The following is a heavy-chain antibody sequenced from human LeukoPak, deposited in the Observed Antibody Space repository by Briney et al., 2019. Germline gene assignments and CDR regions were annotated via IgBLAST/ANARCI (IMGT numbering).Heavy chain of an antibody. D-gene: IGHD3-10*01. J-gene: IGHJ6*04. CDR1: GYSFTSYW. CDR2: IYPGDSDT. V-gene: IGHV5-51*01. CDR3: ARQAGSGSYRHYYYGMDV. Sequence: GESLKISCKDSGYSFTSYWIGWVRQMPGKGLEWMGIIYPGDSDTRYSPSFQGQVTISADKSISTAYLQWSSLKASDTAMYYCARQAGSGSYRHYYYGMDVWGKGTTVTVSS.